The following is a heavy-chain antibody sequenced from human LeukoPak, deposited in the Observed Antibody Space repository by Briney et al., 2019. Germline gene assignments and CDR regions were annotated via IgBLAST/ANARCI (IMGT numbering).Heavy chain of an antibody. Sequence: ASVTVSCKASGYTFTSYDINWVRQATGQGLEWMGWMNPNSGNTGYAQKFQGRVPMTRNTSISTAYMELSSLRSEDTAVYYCARHHESRYCSSTSCPTGWFDPWGQGTLVTVSS. CDR2: MNPNSGNT. J-gene: IGHJ5*02. V-gene: IGHV1-8*01. CDR1: GYTFTSYD. CDR3: ARHHESRYCSSTSCPTGWFDP. D-gene: IGHD2-2*01.